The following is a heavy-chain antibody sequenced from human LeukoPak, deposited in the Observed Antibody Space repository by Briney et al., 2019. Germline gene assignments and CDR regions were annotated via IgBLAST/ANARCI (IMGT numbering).Heavy chain of an antibody. CDR2: INHSGST. CDR1: GGSFSGYY. CDR3: ARMTVGIAAAGKPMDV. V-gene: IGHV4-34*01. D-gene: IGHD6-13*01. J-gene: IGHJ6*03. Sequence: PSETLSLTCAVYGGSFSGYYWSWIRQPPGKGLEWIGEINHSGSTNYNPSLKSRVTISVDTSKNQFSLKLSSVTAADTAVYYCARMTVGIAAAGKPMDVWCKGTTVTVSS.